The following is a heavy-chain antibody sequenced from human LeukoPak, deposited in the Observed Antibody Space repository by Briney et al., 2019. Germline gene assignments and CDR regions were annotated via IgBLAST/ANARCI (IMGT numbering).Heavy chain of an antibody. D-gene: IGHD3-10*01. Sequence: SETLSLTCTVSGGSISSYYWSWIRQPAGKGLEWIGRIYTSGSTNYNPSLKSRVTMSVDTSKNQFSLKLSSVTAADTAVYYCARDLYYYGSGSYYGIFDYWGQGTLVTVSS. CDR2: IYTSGST. CDR3: ARDLYYYGSGSYYGIFDY. CDR1: GGSISSYY. J-gene: IGHJ4*02. V-gene: IGHV4-4*07.